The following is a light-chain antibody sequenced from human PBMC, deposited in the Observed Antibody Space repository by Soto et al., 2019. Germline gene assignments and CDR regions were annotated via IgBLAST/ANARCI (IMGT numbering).Light chain of an antibody. Sequence: QSVLTQPPSASGTPGQRVTISCSGSSSNIGSNYVYWYQQLPGTAPKLLIYRNNQRPSGVPDRFSGSKPGTSASLAISGLRSEDEADYYCAAWDDSLGGDVVFGGGTKLTVL. CDR1: SSNIGSNY. CDR2: RNN. V-gene: IGLV1-47*01. J-gene: IGLJ2*01. CDR3: AAWDDSLGGDVV.